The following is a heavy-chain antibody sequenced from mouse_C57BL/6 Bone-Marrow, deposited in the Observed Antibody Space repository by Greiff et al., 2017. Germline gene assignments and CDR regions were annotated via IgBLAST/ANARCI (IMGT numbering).Heavy chain of an antibody. CDR2: IDPSDSYP. Sequence: QVQLQQPGAELVMPGASVKLSCKASGYTFTSYWMHWVKQRPGQGLEWIGEIDPSDSYPNYNQKFKGKSTLTVDNSSSTAYMQLSSLTSEDSAVYYCAREAMDYWGQGTSVTVSS. CDR3: AREAMDY. V-gene: IGHV1-69*01. CDR1: GYTFTSYW. J-gene: IGHJ4*01.